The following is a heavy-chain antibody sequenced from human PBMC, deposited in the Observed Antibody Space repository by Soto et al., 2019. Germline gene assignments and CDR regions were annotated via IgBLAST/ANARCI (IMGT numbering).Heavy chain of an antibody. CDR3: ARDGEVVPAAPLDYYGMDV. CDR2: IIPICGTA. Sequence: QVQLVQSGAEVKKPGSSVKVSCKASGGTFSSYAISWVRQAPGQGLEWMGGIIPICGTANYAQKFQGRVTITADKSTSTAYMELSSLRSEDTAVYYCARDGEVVPAAPLDYYGMDVWGQGTTVTVSS. D-gene: IGHD2-2*01. V-gene: IGHV1-69*06. J-gene: IGHJ6*02. CDR1: GGTFSSYA.